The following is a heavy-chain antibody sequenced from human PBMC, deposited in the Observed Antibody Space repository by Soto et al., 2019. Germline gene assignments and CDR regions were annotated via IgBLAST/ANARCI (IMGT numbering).Heavy chain of an antibody. Sequence: GGSLRLSCAASGFTFSSYGMHWVRQAPGKGLEWVAVIWYDGSNKYYADSVKGRFTISRDNSKNTLYLQMNSLRAEDTAVYYCARDIRDDSSGYPDIWGQGTMVTVSS. CDR1: GFTFSSYG. CDR2: IWYDGSNK. CDR3: ARDIRDDSSGYPDI. D-gene: IGHD3-22*01. J-gene: IGHJ3*02. V-gene: IGHV3-33*01.